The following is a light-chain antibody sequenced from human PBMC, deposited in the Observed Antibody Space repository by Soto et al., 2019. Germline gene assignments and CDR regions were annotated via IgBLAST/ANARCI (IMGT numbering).Light chain of an antibody. J-gene: IGLJ1*01. CDR1: SSDVGGYYY. Sequence: QSGLTQPASVSGSPGQSITISCTGTSSDVGGYYYVSWYQHHPGKAPKLMIYQVSNRPSGVSNRFSGSKSGNTASLTISGLQAEDEADYYCSSYPSSNTFHAFXTGTKV. CDR3: SSYPSSNTFHA. V-gene: IGLV2-14*01. CDR2: QVS.